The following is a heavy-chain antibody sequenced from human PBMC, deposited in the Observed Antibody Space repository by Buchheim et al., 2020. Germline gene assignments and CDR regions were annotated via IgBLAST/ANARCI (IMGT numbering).Heavy chain of an antibody. CDR1: SGSFVGYY. CDR2: ISHIGVT. D-gene: IGHD1-1*01. V-gene: IGHV4-34*01. Sequence: QVHLQQWGAGLLKPSETLSLTCADYSGSFVGYYWHWVRQPPGKGLEWVGEISHIGVTKYPSTLTSRVSISLDTSKTQVTLTLQSVTAADTAVYYCWKWIPSSRQDSWGQGT. CDR3: WKWIPSSRQDS. J-gene: IGHJ4*02.